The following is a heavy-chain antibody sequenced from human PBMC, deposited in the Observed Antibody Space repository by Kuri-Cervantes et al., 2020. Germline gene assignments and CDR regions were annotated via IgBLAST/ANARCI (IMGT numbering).Heavy chain of an antibody. V-gene: IGHV3-30*03. D-gene: IGHD5-18*01. CDR1: GFTFSSYG. CDR3: ARDSLPDTAYYYYGMDV. Sequence: GESLKISCAASGFTFSSYGMHWVRQAPGKGLEWVAVISYDGSNKYYADSVKGRFTISRDNSKNTLYLQMNSLRDEDTAVYYCARDSLPDTAYYYYGMDVWGQGTTVTVSS. CDR2: ISYDGSNK. J-gene: IGHJ6*02.